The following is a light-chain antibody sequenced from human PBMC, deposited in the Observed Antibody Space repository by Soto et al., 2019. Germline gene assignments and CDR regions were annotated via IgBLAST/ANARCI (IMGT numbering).Light chain of an antibody. J-gene: IGKJ4*01. Sequence: EIVLTQSPATLSLSPGERATLSCRASQSVSSYLAWYQQKPGQAPRLLIYDASNRATGIPARFSGSGSGTDFTLTISNLQPEDVATYYCQKHNAAPLTFGGGTKVEIK. CDR1: QSVSSY. V-gene: IGKV3-11*01. CDR2: DAS. CDR3: QKHNAAPLT.